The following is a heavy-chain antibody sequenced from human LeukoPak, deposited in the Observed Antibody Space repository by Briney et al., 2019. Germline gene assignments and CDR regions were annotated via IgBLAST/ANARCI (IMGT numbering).Heavy chain of an antibody. Sequence: ASVKVSCKASGYTFTGYYLHWVRQAPGQGLEWMGWINPYSGGTKYAQKFQGRVTMTRDTSISTAYMELSGLRSDDTAVYYCARAPDCSGGTCYPGSAWFDPWGQGTLATVSS. CDR2: INPYSGGT. J-gene: IGHJ5*02. CDR3: ARAPDCSGGTCYPGSAWFDP. D-gene: IGHD2-15*01. CDR1: GYTFTGYY. V-gene: IGHV1-2*02.